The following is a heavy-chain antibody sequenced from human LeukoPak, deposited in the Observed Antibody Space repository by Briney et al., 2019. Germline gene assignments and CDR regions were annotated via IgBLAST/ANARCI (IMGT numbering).Heavy chain of an antibody. CDR1: GGSISTYY. V-gene: IGHV4-59*01. Sequence: PSETLSLTCTVSGGSISTYYWSWIRQPPGKGLEWIGYSDYSGSANYNPSLKSRVTISVDTSKNQFSLNLSSVTAADTAVYYCAQNWGSYAFDIWGRGKMVTVSS. CDR3: AQNWGSYAFDI. CDR2: SDYSGSA. D-gene: IGHD7-27*01. J-gene: IGHJ3*02.